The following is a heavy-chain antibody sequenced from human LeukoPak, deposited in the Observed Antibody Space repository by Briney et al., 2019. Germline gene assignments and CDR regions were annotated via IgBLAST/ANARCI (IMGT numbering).Heavy chain of an antibody. CDR3: ATESRFSNGVCYRNSSSWTFDY. J-gene: IGHJ4*02. Sequence: GGSLRLSCAASGFTFTSYTMNWVRQAPGKGLEWVSYITSSSSTIYYADSVKGRFTMSRDNAESSLYLQMNSLRAEDTAVYYCATESRFSNGVCYRNSSSWTFDYWGQGTLVTVSS. CDR1: GFTFTSYT. D-gene: IGHD2-8*01. V-gene: IGHV3-48*01. CDR2: ITSSSSTI.